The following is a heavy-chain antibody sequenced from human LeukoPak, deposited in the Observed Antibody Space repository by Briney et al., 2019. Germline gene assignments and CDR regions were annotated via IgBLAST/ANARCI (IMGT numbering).Heavy chain of an antibody. CDR1: GFTFSSYG. D-gene: IGHD4-17*01. CDR2: ISGSGGST. J-gene: IGHJ4*02. Sequence: TGGSLRLSCAASGFTFSSYGMSWVRQAPGKGLEWVSAISGSGGSTYYADSVKGRFTISRDNSKNTLYLQMNSLRAEDTAVYYCAKDIGYGDYALFFDYWGQGTLVTVSS. V-gene: IGHV3-23*01. CDR3: AKDIGYGDYALFFDY.